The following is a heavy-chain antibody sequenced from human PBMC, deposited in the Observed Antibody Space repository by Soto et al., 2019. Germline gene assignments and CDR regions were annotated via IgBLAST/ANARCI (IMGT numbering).Heavy chain of an antibody. CDR2: ISPYNGNT. J-gene: IGHJ4*02. CDR3: GRDRITWTTSGSVY. CDR1: GYTFTNYG. V-gene: IGHV1-18*01. Sequence: QVQLVQSEAEVKKPGASVKVSCKASGYTFTNYGISWVRQAPGQGLEWLGWISPYNGNTQYAQKLQGRVTMTADTSTSIAYMEVRGLRSDDTAVYYCGRDRITWTTSGSVYWGQGTLVTVSS. D-gene: IGHD1-7*01.